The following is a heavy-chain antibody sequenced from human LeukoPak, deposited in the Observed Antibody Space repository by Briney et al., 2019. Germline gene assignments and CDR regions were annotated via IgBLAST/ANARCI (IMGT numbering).Heavy chain of an antibody. CDR1: GFTFSSYS. D-gene: IGHD6-6*01. CDR2: ISSSSSYI. CDR3: ARDRAARPGYYYGMDV. V-gene: IGHV3-21*01. J-gene: IGHJ6*02. Sequence: GGSLRLSCAASGFTFSSYSMNWVRQAPGKGLEWVSSISSSSSYIYYADSVKGRFTISRDNAKNSLYLQMNSLRAEDTAVYYCARDRAARPGYYYGMDVWGQGTTVTVSS.